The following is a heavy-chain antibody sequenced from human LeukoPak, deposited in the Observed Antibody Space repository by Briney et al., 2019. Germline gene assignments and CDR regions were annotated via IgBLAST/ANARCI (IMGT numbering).Heavy chain of an antibody. V-gene: IGHV1-69*05. J-gene: IGHJ5*02. CDR2: IIPIFGTA. Sequence: SVKVSCKASGGTFSSYAISWVRQAPGQGLEWMGRIIPIFGTANYAQKFQGRVTITTDESTSTAYMELSSLRSEDTAVYYCARLRPAASPWFDPWGQGTLVTVSS. CDR3: ARLRPAASPWFDP. D-gene: IGHD2-2*01. CDR1: GGTFSSYA.